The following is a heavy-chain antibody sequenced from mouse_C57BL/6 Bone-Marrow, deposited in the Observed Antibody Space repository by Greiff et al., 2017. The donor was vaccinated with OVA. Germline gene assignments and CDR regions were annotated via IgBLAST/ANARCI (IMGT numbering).Heavy chain of an antibody. J-gene: IGHJ2*01. V-gene: IGHV1-15*01. D-gene: IGHD1-1*01. Sequence: VHLVESGAELVRPGASVTLSCKASGYTFTDYEMHWVKQTPVHGLEWIGAIDPETGGTAYNQKFKGKAILTADKSSSTAYMELRSLTSEDSAVYYCTKIYYNYWGQGTTLTVSS. CDR2: IDPETGGT. CDR3: TKIYYNY. CDR1: GYTFTDYE.